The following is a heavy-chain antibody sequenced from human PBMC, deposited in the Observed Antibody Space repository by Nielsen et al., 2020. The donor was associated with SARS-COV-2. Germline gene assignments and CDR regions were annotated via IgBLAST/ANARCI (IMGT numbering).Heavy chain of an antibody. CDR3: ARGGYSSNWAFDY. V-gene: IGHV3-30*04. J-gene: IGHJ4*02. CDR1: GFTFSSSP. CDR2: ISSDGNYK. Sequence: GESLKISCAASGFTFSSSPMHWVRQAPGKGLEWVAVISSDGNYKENADSVKGRFTISRDNSKSTLYLQINSLRPDDTAMYNCARGGYSSNWAFDYWGQGSLVTVSS. D-gene: IGHD6-13*01.